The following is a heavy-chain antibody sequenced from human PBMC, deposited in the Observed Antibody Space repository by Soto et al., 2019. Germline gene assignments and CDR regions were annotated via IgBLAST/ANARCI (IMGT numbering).Heavy chain of an antibody. V-gene: IGHV1-24*01. CDR3: ARSIAAAGTRSYFDY. J-gene: IGHJ4*02. Sequence: GASVKVSCKVSGYTLTELSMHWVRQAPGKGLEWMGGFDPEDGETIYAQKFQGRVTMTEDTSTDTAYMELRSLRSDDTAVYYCARSIAAAGTRSYFDYWGQGTLVTVSS. CDR1: GYTLTELS. CDR2: FDPEDGET. D-gene: IGHD6-13*01.